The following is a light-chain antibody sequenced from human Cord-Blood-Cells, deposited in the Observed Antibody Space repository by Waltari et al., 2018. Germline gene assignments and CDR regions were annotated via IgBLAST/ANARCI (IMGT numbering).Light chain of an antibody. Sequence: SYELTPPPSVSVSPGQTASMTCSGDKLGDKYSCWYQQKPSQSPVLVIYQDSKRPPGIPERFSGSNSGNTATLTISGTQAMDEADYYCQAWDSSTYVFGTGTKVTVL. CDR1: KLGDKY. CDR3: QAWDSSTYV. CDR2: QDS. J-gene: IGLJ1*01. V-gene: IGLV3-1*01.